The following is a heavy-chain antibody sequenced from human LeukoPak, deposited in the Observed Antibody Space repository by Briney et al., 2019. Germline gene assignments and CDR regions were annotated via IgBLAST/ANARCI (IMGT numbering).Heavy chain of an antibody. V-gene: IGHV4-39*01. J-gene: IGHJ6*03. CDR2: IYYSGST. D-gene: IGHD4-17*01. CDR3: ARLTTVTYYYYMDV. Sequence: PSETLSLTCTVSGGSISSSSYYWGWIRQPPGKGLEWIGSIYYSGSTYYNPFLKSRVTISVDTSKNQFSLKLSSVTAADTAVYYCARLTTVTYYYYMDVWGKGTTVTVSS. CDR1: GGSISSSSYY.